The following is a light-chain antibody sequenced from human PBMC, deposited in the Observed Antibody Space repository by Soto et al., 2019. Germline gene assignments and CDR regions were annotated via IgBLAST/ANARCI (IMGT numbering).Light chain of an antibody. J-gene: IGLJ3*02. CDR2: DVT. V-gene: IGLV2-14*01. CDR3: SSVTGSILV. Sequence: QSALTQPASVSGSPGQTVTISCTGTSSDVGGYTSVSWYQQHPGKAPKRLIYDVTYRPSGVSTRFSGSKSGNTASLTISGLQAEDEADYYGSSVTGSILVFGGGTKLTVL. CDR1: SSDVGGYTS.